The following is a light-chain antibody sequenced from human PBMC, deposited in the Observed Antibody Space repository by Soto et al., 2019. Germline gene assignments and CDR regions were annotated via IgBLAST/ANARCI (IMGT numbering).Light chain of an antibody. CDR1: QSVGSN. CDR3: QQYNNWPPWT. Sequence: EMVMTQSPATLSVSPGDRATLSCRASQSVGSNLAWYQQRPGQAPRLLIYAASTRATGISARFSGSGSGTEFTLTISSLQSEDFAVYYCQQYNNWPPWTFGQGTRWISN. V-gene: IGKV3-15*01. CDR2: AAS. J-gene: IGKJ1*01.